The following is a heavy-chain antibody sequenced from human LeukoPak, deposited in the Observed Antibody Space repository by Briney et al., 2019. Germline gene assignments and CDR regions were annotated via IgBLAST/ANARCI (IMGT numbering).Heavy chain of an antibody. D-gene: IGHD6-19*01. J-gene: IGHJ4*02. CDR2: ICNSGST. CDR1: GGSISIYC. V-gene: IGHV4-4*07. CDR3: AEGGQWLRV. Sequence: SETLSLTCTVSGGSISIYCWSCIRQRAGGGLEWIGRICNSGSTNYNPSLKSRVSMSVDTSKNQFSLKLTSVTAADTAVYYCAEGGQWLRVWGQGTLVTVSS.